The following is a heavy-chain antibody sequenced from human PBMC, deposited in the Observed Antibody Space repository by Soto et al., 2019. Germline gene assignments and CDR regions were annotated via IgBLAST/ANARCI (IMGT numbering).Heavy chain of an antibody. CDR2: INYSGST. CDR3: ASLDGDYVPS. V-gene: IGHV4-39*01. D-gene: IGHD4-17*01. J-gene: IGHJ1*01. CDR1: GDSISSSSYY. Sequence: QLQLQESGPGLVKPSETLSLTCSVSGDSISSSSYYWGWIRQPPGKGLEWIGTINYSGSTYYNPSLKSRVTISVDTSKNQFSLKVSSVTAADTAVYYCASLDGDYVPSWGQGILVSVSS.